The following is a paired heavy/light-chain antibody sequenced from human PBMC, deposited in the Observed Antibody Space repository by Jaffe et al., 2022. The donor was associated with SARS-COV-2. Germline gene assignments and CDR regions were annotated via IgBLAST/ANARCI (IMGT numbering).Heavy chain of an antibody. J-gene: IGHJ4*02. D-gene: IGHD3-22*01. V-gene: IGHV4-39*01. CDR3: ARRRYYYDSSDYPLDY. CDR1: GGSFSSSSYY. Sequence: QLQLQESGPGLVKPSETLSLTCSVSGGSFSSSSYYWGWIRQPPGKGLEWIGSVYYDGSTYYNPSLKRRVTISVDTSKNQFSLRLSSVSAADTAVYYCARRRYYYDSSDYPLDYWGQGTLVIVSS. CDR2: VYYDGST.
Light chain of an antibody. J-gene: IGKJ2*01. CDR3: QQYDNLPSVT. V-gene: IGKV1-33*01. Sequence: DIQMTQSPSSLSASVGDRVTITCQASHDISNFLNWYQQKPGKAPRLLIYDASNLETGVPSRFSGSRSGTDFTFTISSLQPEDIATYYCQQYDNLPSVTFGQGTKLEI. CDR2: DAS. CDR1: HDISNF.